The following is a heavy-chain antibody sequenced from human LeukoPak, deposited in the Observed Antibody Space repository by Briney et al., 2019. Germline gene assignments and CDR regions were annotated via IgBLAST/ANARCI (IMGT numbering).Heavy chain of an antibody. D-gene: IGHD3-22*01. CDR2: INHSGST. CDR1: GGSFSGYY. J-gene: IGHJ4*02. Sequence: PSETLSLTCAVYGGSFSGYYWSWIRQPPGKGLEWIGEINHSGSTNYNPSLKSRVTISVDTSKNQFSLKLSSVTAADTAVYYRARKRRKHMYYYDSSGYYDRAQHFDYWGQGTLVTVSS. CDR3: ARKRRKHMYYYDSSGYYDRAQHFDY. V-gene: IGHV4-34*01.